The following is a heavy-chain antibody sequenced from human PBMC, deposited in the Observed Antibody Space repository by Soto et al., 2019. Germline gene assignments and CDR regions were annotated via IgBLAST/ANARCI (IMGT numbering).Heavy chain of an antibody. Sequence: GGSLRLSCAASGFTFSNYDMSWVRQAPGKGPEWVSAITGGGGSTYYADSVKGRFTISRDNSKSTLYLQMNSLRAEDTAVYYCAKDSPACSGGTCYREDFHHWGQGTLVTSPQ. CDR2: ITGGGGST. J-gene: IGHJ1*01. V-gene: IGHV3-23*01. CDR3: AKDSPACSGGTCYREDFHH. CDR1: GFTFSNYD. D-gene: IGHD2-15*01.